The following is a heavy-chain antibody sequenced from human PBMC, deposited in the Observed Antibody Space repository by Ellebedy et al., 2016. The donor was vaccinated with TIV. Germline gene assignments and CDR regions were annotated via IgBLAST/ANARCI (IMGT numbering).Heavy chain of an antibody. CDR1: GFIFRNYG. D-gene: IGHD1-26*01. CDR3: ARAHGTKPPF. V-gene: IGHV3-33*01. Sequence: GESLKISCAASGFIFRNYGMHWVRQAPGKGLNWVATIWHDGSNKLYVGSVRGRFTNSRDNSNNTLYLEMNSLRIEDTAVYYCARAHGTKPPFWGQGTQVTVSS. CDR2: IWHDGSNK. J-gene: IGHJ4*01.